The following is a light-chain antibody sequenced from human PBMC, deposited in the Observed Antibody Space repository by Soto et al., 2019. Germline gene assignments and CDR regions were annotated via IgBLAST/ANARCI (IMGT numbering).Light chain of an antibody. J-gene: IGLJ1*01. CDR1: SSDVRSYNY. CDR3: CSYAGTTISYV. Sequence: QSALTSPAPVSGSPAPSTTISCTGTSSDVRSYNYVSWFQHHPGKAPKLIIYEVNKRPSGISDRFSGSKSGNTASLTISGLQAEDEADYYCCSYAGTTISYVFGTGTKVTV. CDR2: EVN. V-gene: IGLV2-23*02.